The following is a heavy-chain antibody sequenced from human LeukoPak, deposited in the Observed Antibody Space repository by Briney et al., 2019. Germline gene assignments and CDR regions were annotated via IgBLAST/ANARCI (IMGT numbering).Heavy chain of an antibody. V-gene: IGHV1-69*04. CDR2: IIPILGIA. Sequence: SVKVSCKASGGTFRSYAISWVRQAPGQGLEWMGRIIPILGIANYAQKFQGRVTITADKSTSTAYMELSSLRSEDTAVYYCAREAHDYGDYLPDYWGQGTLVTVSS. D-gene: IGHD4-17*01. CDR1: GGTFRSYA. CDR3: AREAHDYGDYLPDY. J-gene: IGHJ4*02.